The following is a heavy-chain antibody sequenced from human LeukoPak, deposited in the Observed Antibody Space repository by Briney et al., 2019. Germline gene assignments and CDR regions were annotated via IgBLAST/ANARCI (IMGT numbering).Heavy chain of an antibody. CDR1: GFTFSAYW. Sequence: GGSLRLSCAASGFTFSAYWMPWVRQAPGMGLVWVSRIDDDGSGASYADSVKGRFTISRDNARNTLYLQMNSLRAEDTAVYYCARIGPSGSGSYFFLDPWGQGTPVTVSS. V-gene: IGHV3-74*01. CDR2: IDDDGSGA. D-gene: IGHD3-10*01. CDR3: ARIGPSGSGSYFFLDP. J-gene: IGHJ5*02.